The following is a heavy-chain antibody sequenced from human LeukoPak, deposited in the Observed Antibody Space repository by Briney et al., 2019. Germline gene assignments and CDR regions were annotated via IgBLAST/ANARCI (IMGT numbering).Heavy chain of an antibody. CDR2: INQDGSER. Sequence: GGSLRLSCEASGFTFSDHWLTWVRQAPGKGLEWVAHINQDGSERYYVDSVKGRFTISRDNAKNSLFLQMNSLRVEDAAVYYCARGHYGMDVWGQGTTVTVSS. V-gene: IGHV3-7*05. CDR1: GFTFSDHW. CDR3: ARGHYGMDV. J-gene: IGHJ6*02.